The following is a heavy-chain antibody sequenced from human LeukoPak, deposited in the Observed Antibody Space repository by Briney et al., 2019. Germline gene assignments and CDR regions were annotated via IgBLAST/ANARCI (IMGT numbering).Heavy chain of an antibody. V-gene: IGHV4-34*01. D-gene: IGHD5-24*01. J-gene: IGHJ4*02. Sequence: SETLSLTCAVYGGSFSGYYWSWIRQPPGKGLEWIGEINHSGSTNYSPSLKSRVTISVDTSRNQFSLKLSSVTAADTAVYYCARSWLQSTVIDYWGQGTLVTVSS. CDR2: INHSGST. CDR1: GGSFSGYY. CDR3: ARSWLQSTVIDY.